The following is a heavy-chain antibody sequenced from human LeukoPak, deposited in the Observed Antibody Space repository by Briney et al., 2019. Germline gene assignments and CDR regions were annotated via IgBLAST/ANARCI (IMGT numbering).Heavy chain of an antibody. CDR3: ARDSSSGWYHDY. J-gene: IGHJ4*02. CDR2: IYSGGNT. Sequence: GGSLRLSCAASEFTFTFSWKTWARQAPGKGLEWVSVIYSGGNTYYADSVKGRFTISRDNSKNTLYLQMNSLRAEDTAVYYCARDSSSGWYHDYWGQGTLVTVSS. CDR1: EFTFTFSW. D-gene: IGHD6-19*01. V-gene: IGHV3-53*01.